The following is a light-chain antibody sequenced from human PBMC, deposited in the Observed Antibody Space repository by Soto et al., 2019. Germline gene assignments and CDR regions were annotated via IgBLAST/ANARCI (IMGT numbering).Light chain of an antibody. CDR1: QSIRNW. J-gene: IGKJ1*01. CDR2: QAS. CDR3: QQYNSFPWT. V-gene: IGKV1-5*03. Sequence: DIQMTQSPSTLSASVGDRVTITCRASQSIRNWLAWYQQKPGKAPKFLIYQASSLESGVPLRFSGSGSGTEFTLTISSLQPDDFATYCCQQYNSFPWTFGQGTKVEIK.